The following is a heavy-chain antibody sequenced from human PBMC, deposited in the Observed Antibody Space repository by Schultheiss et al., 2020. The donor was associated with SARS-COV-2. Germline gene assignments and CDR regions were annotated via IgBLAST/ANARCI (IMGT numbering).Heavy chain of an antibody. J-gene: IGHJ4*02. Sequence: ASVKVSCKASGGTFSSYAISWVRQAPGQGLEWMGWINPNSGGTNYAQKFQGRVTMTRDTSISTAYMELSSLRSEDTAVYYCARDPHSSEFDYWGQGTLVTVSS. CDR1: GGTFSSYA. CDR2: INPNSGGT. V-gene: IGHV1-2*02. CDR3: ARDPHSSEFDY. D-gene: IGHD6-25*01.